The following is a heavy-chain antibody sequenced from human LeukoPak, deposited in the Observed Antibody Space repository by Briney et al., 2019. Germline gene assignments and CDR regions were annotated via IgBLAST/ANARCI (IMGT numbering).Heavy chain of an antibody. Sequence: GRSLRLSCAASGFTFDDYAMHWVRQAPGKGLEWVLGISWNSGSIGYADSVKGRFTISRDNAKNSLYLQMNSLRAEDTALYYCAKVLDYGDSRGAFDIWGQGTMVTVSS. V-gene: IGHV3-9*01. CDR3: AKVLDYGDSRGAFDI. CDR1: GFTFDDYA. CDR2: ISWNSGSI. J-gene: IGHJ3*02. D-gene: IGHD4-17*01.